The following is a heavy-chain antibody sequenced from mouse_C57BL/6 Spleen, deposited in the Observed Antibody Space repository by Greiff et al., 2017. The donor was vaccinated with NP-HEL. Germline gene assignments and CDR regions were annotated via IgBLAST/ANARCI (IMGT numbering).Heavy chain of an antibody. D-gene: IGHD1-1*01. CDR3: ARFIRYAMDY. CDR2: INPGSGGT. J-gene: IGHJ4*01. Sequence: VQLQQSGAELVRPGTSVKVSCKASGYAFTNYLIEWVKQRPGQGLEWIGVINPGSGGTNYNEKFKGKATLTADKSSSTAYMQLSSLTSEDSAVYFCARFIRYAMDYWGQGTSVTVSS. V-gene: IGHV1-54*01. CDR1: GYAFTNYL.